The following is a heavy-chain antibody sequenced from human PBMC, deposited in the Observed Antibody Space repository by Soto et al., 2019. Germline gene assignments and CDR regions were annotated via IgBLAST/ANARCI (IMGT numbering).Heavy chain of an antibody. CDR2: IYYSGST. CDR3: ASTTGTVDPFFDD. Sequence: SETLSLTCTVSGGSISSGGYYWSWIRQHPGKGLEWIGYIYYSGSTYYNPSLKSRVTISVDTSKNQFSLKLSSVTAADTAVYYCASTTGTVDPFFDDWGQGTLVTVAS. V-gene: IGHV4-31*03. D-gene: IGHD4-17*01. CDR1: GGSISSGGYY. J-gene: IGHJ4*02.